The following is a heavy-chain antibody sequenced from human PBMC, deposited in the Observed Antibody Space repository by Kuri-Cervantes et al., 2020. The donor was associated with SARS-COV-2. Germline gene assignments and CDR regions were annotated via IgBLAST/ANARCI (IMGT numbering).Heavy chain of an antibody. V-gene: IGHV1-69*05. CDR3: ARVHNWNYEGYAFDI. Sequence: SVQVSCKASGGTFSSYAISWVRQAPGQGLEWMGGIIPIFGTANYAQKFQGRVTITTDESTSTAYMELSSLRSEDTAVYYCARVHNWNYEGYAFDIWGQGTMVTVSS. CDR1: GGTFSSYA. J-gene: IGHJ3*02. D-gene: IGHD1-7*01. CDR2: IIPIFGTA.